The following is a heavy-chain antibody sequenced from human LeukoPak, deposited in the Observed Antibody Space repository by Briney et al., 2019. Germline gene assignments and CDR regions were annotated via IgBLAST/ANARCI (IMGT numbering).Heavy chain of an antibody. D-gene: IGHD3-22*01. CDR2: IYPGDSDT. CDR1: GYSSTSYW. V-gene: IGHV5-51*01. CDR3: ASSGYYDSSGRRYYFDY. Sequence: GESLKISWKGSGYSSTSYWIGWVRQMPGKGLEWMGVIYPGDSDTRYRPSFQGQVPISADKSISTAYLQWSSLKASDTAMYYCASSGYYDSSGRRYYFDYWGQGTLVTVSS. J-gene: IGHJ4*02.